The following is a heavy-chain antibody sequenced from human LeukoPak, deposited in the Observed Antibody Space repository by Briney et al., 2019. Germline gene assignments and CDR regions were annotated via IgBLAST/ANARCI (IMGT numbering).Heavy chain of an antibody. CDR1: GGSISNKNYH. J-gene: IGHJ6*03. CDR3: ARDRSYYMDV. CDR2: IYYSGRT. V-gene: IGHV4-39*07. Sequence: SETLSLTCTVSGGSISNKNYHWGWIRQPPGKGLEWIGSIYYSGRTYYNPSLRSRLTISVDTSKNHFSLKLSSVTAADTAVYYCARDRSYYMDVWGKGTTVTISS.